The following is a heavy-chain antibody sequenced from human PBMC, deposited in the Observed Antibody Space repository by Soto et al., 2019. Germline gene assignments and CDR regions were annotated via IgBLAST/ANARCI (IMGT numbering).Heavy chain of an antibody. V-gene: IGHV1-18*01. CDR2: ISAYNGNK. J-gene: IGHJ4*02. D-gene: IGHD2-15*01. CDR3: ARDKRWGYCSGGSCGVDY. Sequence: QVQLVQSGAEVKKPGASVKVSCKASGYTFTSYGISCVRQAPGQGLEWLGWISAYNGNKNYAQKLQGRVTMTKDTYTSTAYMELRGLRSDDTAVYYCARDKRWGYCSGGSCGVDYWGQGTLVTVSS. CDR1: GYTFTSYG.